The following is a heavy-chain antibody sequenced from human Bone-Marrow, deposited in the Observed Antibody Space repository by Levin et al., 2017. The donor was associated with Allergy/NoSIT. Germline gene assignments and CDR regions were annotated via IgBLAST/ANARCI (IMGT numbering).Heavy chain of an antibody. V-gene: IGHV3-30*18. J-gene: IGHJ4*02. CDR2: IANDGTYK. CDR1: GFTFSSYG. D-gene: IGHD5-18*01. CDR3: TKPRVDTPMDFLIKS. Sequence: GGSLRLSCAASGFTFSSYGMHWVRQAPGKGLEWVAVIANDGTYKYHADFVKGRFTISRDNSKNMLYLQMDSLTTEDTAMYYCTKPRVDTPMDFLIKSWGQGTLVTVSS.